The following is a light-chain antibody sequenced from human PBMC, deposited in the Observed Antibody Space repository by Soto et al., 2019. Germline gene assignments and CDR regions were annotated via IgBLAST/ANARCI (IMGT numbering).Light chain of an antibody. CDR1: ASDIGRYNY. J-gene: IGLJ1*01. V-gene: IGLV2-8*01. CDR2: EVT. CDR3: SSYTSSSTLPYV. Sequence: QSVLTQPPSASGSPGQSVTISCIGTASDIGRYNYVSWYQHHPGKAPKLIIYEVTKRPSGVPDRFSGSKSGNTASLTVSGLQADDEADYYCSSYTSSSTLPYVFGTGTKVTVL.